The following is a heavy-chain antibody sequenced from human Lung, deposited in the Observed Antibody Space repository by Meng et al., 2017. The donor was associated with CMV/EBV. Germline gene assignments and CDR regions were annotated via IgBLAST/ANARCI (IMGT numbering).Heavy chain of an antibody. CDR2: IHSSGST. D-gene: IGHD3-10*01. CDR3: ARASYGSGSPLGESWFDP. CDR1: GGSISSGGYY. Sequence: QVQLPESGPGLVKPSQTLSLTCTVSGGSISSGGYYWSWIRQHPGKGLEWIGYIHSSGSTYYNPSLRSRLTISVDTSKNQFSLKLSSVTAADTAVYYCARASYGSGSPLGESWFDPWGQGTLVTASS. V-gene: IGHV4-31*03. J-gene: IGHJ5*02.